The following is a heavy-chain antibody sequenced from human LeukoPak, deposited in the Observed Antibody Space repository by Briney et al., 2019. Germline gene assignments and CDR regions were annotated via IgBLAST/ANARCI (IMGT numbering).Heavy chain of an antibody. CDR3: ARPYHYYYDSSGYPDY. D-gene: IGHD3-22*01. CDR2: ISYDGSNK. V-gene: IGHV3-30-3*01. CDR1: GFTFSSYA. J-gene: IGHJ4*02. Sequence: PGGSLRLSCAASGFTFSSYAMHWVRQAPGKGLEWVAVISYDGSNKYYADSVEGRFTISRDNSKNTLYLQMNSLRAEDTAVYYCARPYHYYYDSSGYPDYWGQGTLVTVSS.